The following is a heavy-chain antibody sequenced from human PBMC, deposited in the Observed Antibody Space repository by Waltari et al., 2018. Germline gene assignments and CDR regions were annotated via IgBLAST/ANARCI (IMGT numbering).Heavy chain of an antibody. CDR2: IYHSGST. V-gene: IGHV4-38-2*01. Sequence: QVQLQESGPGLVKPSETLSLTCAVSGYSISSGYYWGWIRQPPGKGLEWIGSIYHSGSTYNNPSLKSRVTISVDTSKNQFSLKLSSVTAADTAVYYCARVNYYGSEYYFDYWGQGTLVTVSS. D-gene: IGHD3-10*01. CDR1: GYSISSGYY. CDR3: ARVNYYGSEYYFDY. J-gene: IGHJ4*02.